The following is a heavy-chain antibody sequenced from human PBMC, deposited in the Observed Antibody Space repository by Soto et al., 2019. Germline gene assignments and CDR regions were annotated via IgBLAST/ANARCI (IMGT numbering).Heavy chain of an antibody. CDR2: ISYDRSNK. J-gene: IGHJ6*02. CDR3: ASDRGDGDNSLYYYYGRDV. V-gene: IGHV3-30-3*01. CDR1: GFTFSSYA. Sequence: GVSLRLSCAASGFTFSSYAMHWVRQAPGKGLVWVAVISYDRSNKYYADSVNGRFTISRDNSKNTLYLQMNSLRAEDTAVYYCASDRGDGDNSLYYYYGRDVWGQGTTGTVS. D-gene: IGHD3-10*01.